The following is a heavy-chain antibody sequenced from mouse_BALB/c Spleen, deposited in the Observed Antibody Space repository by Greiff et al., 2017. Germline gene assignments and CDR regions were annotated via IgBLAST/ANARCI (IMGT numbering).Heavy chain of an antibody. Sequence: AAELARPGASVKMSCKASGYTFTSYTMHWVKQRPGQGLEWIGYINPSSGYTEYNQKFKDKTTLTADKSSSTAYMQLSSLTSEDSAVYYCARQLVSFAYWGQGTLVTVSA. CDR3: ARQLVSFAY. CDR1: GYTFTSYT. V-gene: IGHV1-4*02. CDR2: INPSSGYT. D-gene: IGHD4-1*02. J-gene: IGHJ3*01.